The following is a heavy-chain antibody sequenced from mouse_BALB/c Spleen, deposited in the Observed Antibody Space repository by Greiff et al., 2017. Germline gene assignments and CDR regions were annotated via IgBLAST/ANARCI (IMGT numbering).Heavy chain of an antibody. CDR2: ISTYYGNT. CDR3: ARRSGDWDFDY. D-gene: IGHD4-1*01. V-gene: IGHV1-67*01. J-gene: IGHJ2*01. Sequence: VQLQQSGPELVRPGVSVKISCKGSGYTFTDYAMHWVKQSHAKSLEWIGVISTYYGNTNYNQKFKGKATMTVDKSSSTAYMELARLTSEDSAIYYCARRSGDWDFDYWGQGTTLTVSS. CDR1: GYTFTDYA.